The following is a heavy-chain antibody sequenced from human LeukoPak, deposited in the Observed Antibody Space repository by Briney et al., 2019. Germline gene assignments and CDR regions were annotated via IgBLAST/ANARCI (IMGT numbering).Heavy chain of an antibody. V-gene: IGHV3-7*03. Sequence: GGSLRLSCTASGFKFSGYWMNWVRQAPGKGLEWVATINQAGHEKYYVDSVTGRFTISRDNAKNSLYLQMNSLRAEDTAVYYCAKGLREYYYGSGIYSLDYWGQGTLVTVSS. J-gene: IGHJ4*02. D-gene: IGHD3-10*01. CDR2: INQAGHEK. CDR3: AKGLREYYYGSGIYSLDY. CDR1: GFKFSGYW.